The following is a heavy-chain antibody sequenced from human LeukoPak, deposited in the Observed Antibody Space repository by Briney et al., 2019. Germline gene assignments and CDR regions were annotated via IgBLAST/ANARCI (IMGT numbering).Heavy chain of an antibody. V-gene: IGHV3-21*01. CDR3: ARDGDTAMVIY. CDR2: ISSSSYI. CDR1: GFTFSSYS. Sequence: GGSLRLSCAASGFTFSSYSMNWVRQAPGKGLEWVSSISSSSYIYYADSVKGRFTISRDNAKNSLYLQMNSLRAEDTAVYYCARDGDTAMVIYWGQGTLVTVSS. D-gene: IGHD5-18*01. J-gene: IGHJ4*02.